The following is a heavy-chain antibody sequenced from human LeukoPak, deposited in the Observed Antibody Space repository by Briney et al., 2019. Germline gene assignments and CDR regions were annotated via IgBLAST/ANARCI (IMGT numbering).Heavy chain of an antibody. CDR1: GGTFSTYA. V-gene: IGHV1-69*13. CDR3: ARGGIAVALVQFDP. Sequence: SVKVSCNASGGTFSTYAISWVRQAPGQGLEWMGGIIPIFGTANYAQKFQGRVTITADESTSTAYMELSSLRSEDTAVYYCARGGIAVALVQFDPWGQGTLVTVSS. D-gene: IGHD6-19*01. J-gene: IGHJ5*02. CDR2: IIPIFGTA.